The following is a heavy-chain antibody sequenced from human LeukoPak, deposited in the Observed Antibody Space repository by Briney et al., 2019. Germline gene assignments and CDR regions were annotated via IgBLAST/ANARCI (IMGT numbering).Heavy chain of an antibody. CDR2: IIPIFGTA. J-gene: IGHJ4*02. D-gene: IGHD6-19*01. CDR3: ASEYSSGWTLFDY. CDR1: GGTFSSYA. Sequence: SVNVSCKASGGTFSSYAISWVRQAPGQGLEWMGGIIPIFGTANYAQKFQGRVTITADESTSTAYMELSSLRSEDTAVYYCASEYSSGWTLFDYWGRGTLVTVSS. V-gene: IGHV1-69*13.